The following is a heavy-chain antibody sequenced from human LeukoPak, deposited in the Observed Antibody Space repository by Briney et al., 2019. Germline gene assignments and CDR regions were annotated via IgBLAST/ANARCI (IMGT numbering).Heavy chain of an antibody. D-gene: IGHD1-1*01. Sequence: PSETLSLTCTVSGGSISSYYWSWIRQPAGKGLEWIGRIYTSGSTNYNPSLKSRVTMSVDTSKNQFSLKLSSVTAADMAVYYCARDKRERPYYMDVWGKGTTVTVSS. CDR2: IYTSGST. CDR1: GGSISSYY. CDR3: ARDKRERPYYMDV. V-gene: IGHV4-4*07. J-gene: IGHJ6*03.